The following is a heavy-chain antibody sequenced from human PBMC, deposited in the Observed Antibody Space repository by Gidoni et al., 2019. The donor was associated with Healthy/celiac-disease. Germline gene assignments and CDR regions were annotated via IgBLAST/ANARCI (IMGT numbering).Heavy chain of an antibody. CDR3: ARAYCGGDCYSYYYYYGMDV. V-gene: IGHV3-48*01. CDR1: GFTFSSYS. J-gene: IGHJ6*02. D-gene: IGHD2-21*02. Sequence: EVQLVESGGGLVQPGGSLRLSCAASGFTFSSYSMHWVRHAPGKGLEWVSYISSSSSTIYYADSVKGRFTISRDNAKNSLYLQMNSLRAEDTAVYYCARAYCGGDCYSYYYYYGMDVWGQGTTVTVSS. CDR2: ISSSSSTI.